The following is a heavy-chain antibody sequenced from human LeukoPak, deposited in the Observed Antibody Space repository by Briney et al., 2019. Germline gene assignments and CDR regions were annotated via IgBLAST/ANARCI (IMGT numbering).Heavy chain of an antibody. CDR2: TIAYNGNT. D-gene: IGHD2-2*01. V-gene: IGHV1-18*01. J-gene: IGHJ5*02. CDR3: ARDPSEKYQLPHQYNWFDP. CDR1: GYTFTSYG. Sequence: ASVKVSCKASGYTFTSYGISWVRQAPGQGLEWMGWTIAYNGNTNYPQKLQGRVTMTTDTSTSTAYMELRSLRSDDTAVYYCARDPSEKYQLPHQYNWFDPWGQGTLVTVSS.